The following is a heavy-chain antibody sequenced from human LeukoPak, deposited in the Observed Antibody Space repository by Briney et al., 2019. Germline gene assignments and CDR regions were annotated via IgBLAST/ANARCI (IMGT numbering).Heavy chain of an antibody. J-gene: IGHJ5*02. D-gene: IGHD2-21*01. V-gene: IGHV1-2*02. CDR2: INPNSGGT. Sequence: ASVKVSCKASGYTFTSYDINWVRQATGQGLEWMGWINPNSGGTNYAQKFQGRVTMTRDTSISTAYMELSRLRSDDTAVYYCARTRGGGGFDPWGQGTLVTVSS. CDR1: GYTFTSYD. CDR3: ARTRGGGGFDP.